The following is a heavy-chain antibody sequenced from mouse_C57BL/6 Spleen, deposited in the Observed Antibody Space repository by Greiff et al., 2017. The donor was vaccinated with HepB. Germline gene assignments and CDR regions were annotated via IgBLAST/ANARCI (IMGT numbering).Heavy chain of an antibody. CDR3: TRENWDFAY. CDR1: GFTFSSYA. Sequence: EVKVEESGEGLVKPGGSLKLSCAASGFTFSSYAMSWVRQTPEKRLEWVAYISSGGDYIYYADTVKGRFTISRDNARNTLYLQMSSLKSEDTAMYYCTRENWDFAYWGQGTLVTVSA. CDR2: ISSGGDYI. V-gene: IGHV5-9-1*02. D-gene: IGHD4-1*01. J-gene: IGHJ3*01.